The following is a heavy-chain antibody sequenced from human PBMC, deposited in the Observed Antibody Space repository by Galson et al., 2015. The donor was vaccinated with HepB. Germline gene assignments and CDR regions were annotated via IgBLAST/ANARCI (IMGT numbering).Heavy chain of an antibody. CDR3: ARGGDSLDAFDI. V-gene: IGHV4-31*03. Sequence: STVSGGSISSGGHYWSWIRQHPGKGLEWIGYRYHSGSTYYNPSLKSRVTISVDTSKNQFSLKLSSVTAADTAVYYCARGGDSLDAFDIWGQGTMVIVSS. J-gene: IGHJ3*02. CDR2: RYHSGST. CDR1: GGSISSGGHY. D-gene: IGHD3-16*01.